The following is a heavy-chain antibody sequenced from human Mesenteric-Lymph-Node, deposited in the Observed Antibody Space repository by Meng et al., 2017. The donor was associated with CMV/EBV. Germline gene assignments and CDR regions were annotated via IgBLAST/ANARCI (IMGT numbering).Heavy chain of an antibody. CDR2: INHSGST. D-gene: IGHD3-16*02. CDR1: GGSFSGYY. Sequence: GSLRLSCAVYGGSFSGYYWSWIRQPPGKGLEWIGEINHSGSTNYNPSLKSRVTISVDTSKNQFSLKLSSVTAADTAVYYCASYLVNAFDIWGQGTMVTVAS. CDR3: ASYLVNAFDI. V-gene: IGHV4-34*01. J-gene: IGHJ3*02.